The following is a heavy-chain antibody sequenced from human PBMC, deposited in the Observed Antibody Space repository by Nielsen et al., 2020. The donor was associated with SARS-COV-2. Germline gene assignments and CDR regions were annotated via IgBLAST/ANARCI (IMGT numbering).Heavy chain of an antibody. V-gene: IGHV4-61*02. CDR3: ARDHDSFDY. Sequence: SETLSLTCTVSGGSISSSSYYWGWIRQPAGKGLEWIGRIYTSGSTNYNPSLKSRVTMSVDTSKNQFSLKLSSVTAADTAVYYCARDHDSFDYWGQGTLVTVSS. D-gene: IGHD2-21*02. CDR1: GGSISSSSYY. CDR2: IYTSGST. J-gene: IGHJ4*02.